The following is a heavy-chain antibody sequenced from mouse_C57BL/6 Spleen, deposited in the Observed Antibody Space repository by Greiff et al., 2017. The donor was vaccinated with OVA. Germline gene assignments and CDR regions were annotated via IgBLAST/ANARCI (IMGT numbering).Heavy chain of an antibody. J-gene: IGHJ2*01. CDR1: GYTFTSYW. CDR3: ARGSSYYFDY. CDR2: IDPSDSYT. D-gene: IGHD1-1*01. V-gene: IGHV1-69*01. Sequence: VQLQQSGAELVMPGASVKLSCKASGYTFTSYWMHWVKQRPGQGLEWIGEIDPSDSYTNYNQKFKGKSTLTVDKSSSTAYMQLSSLTSEDSAVYYCARGSSYYFDYWGQGTTLTVSS.